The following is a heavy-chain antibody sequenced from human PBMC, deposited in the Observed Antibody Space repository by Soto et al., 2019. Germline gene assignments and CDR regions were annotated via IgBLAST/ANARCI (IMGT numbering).Heavy chain of an antibody. J-gene: IGHJ5*01. CDR2: IIPIFGTA. D-gene: IGHD3-10*01. Sequence: QVQLVQSGAEVKKPGSSVKVSCKASGDTFSRYAITWVRQAPGQGLEWMGGIIPIFGTANYAQKFQGRVTITADESTSTAYMELSSLRFEDTAVYYCARVRDYGSGSYYDSWGQGTLVTVSS. CDR3: ARVRDYGSGSYYDS. CDR1: GDTFSRYA. V-gene: IGHV1-69*01.